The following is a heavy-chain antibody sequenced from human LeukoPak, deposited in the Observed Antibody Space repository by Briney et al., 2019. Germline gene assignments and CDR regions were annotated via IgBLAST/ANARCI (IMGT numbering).Heavy chain of an antibody. CDR1: GYSISSGYY. CDR2: IYHSGST. D-gene: IGHD3-3*01. Sequence: SETLSLTCTVSGYSISSGYYWGWIRQPQGKGLEWIGSIYHSGSTYYNPSLKSRVTISVDTSKNQFSLKLSSVTAADTAVYYCARGFPIFGVVTSPNWFDPWGQGTLVTVSS. J-gene: IGHJ5*02. CDR3: ARGFPIFGVVTSPNWFDP. V-gene: IGHV4-38-2*02.